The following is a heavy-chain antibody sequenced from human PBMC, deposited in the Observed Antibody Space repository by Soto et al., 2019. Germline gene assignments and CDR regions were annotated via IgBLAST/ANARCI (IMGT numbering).Heavy chain of an antibody. J-gene: IGHJ4*02. D-gene: IGHD3-22*01. V-gene: IGHV1-69*13. Sequence: ASVKLSCKACGGTFSSYAISCVRQAPGQGLEWMGGIIPIFGTANYAQKFQGRVTITADESTSTAYMELSSLRSEDTAVYYCARATYYYDSSGNFDYWGQGTLVTVSS. CDR1: GGTFSSYA. CDR3: ARATYYYDSSGNFDY. CDR2: IIPIFGTA.